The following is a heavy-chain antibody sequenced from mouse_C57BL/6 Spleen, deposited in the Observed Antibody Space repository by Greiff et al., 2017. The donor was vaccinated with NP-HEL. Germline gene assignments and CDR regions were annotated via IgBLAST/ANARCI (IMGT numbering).Heavy chain of an antibody. Sequence: VQLQQSGAELARPGVSVKLSCKASGYTFTSYGISWVKQRTGQGLEWIGEIYPRSGNTYYNEKFKGKATLTADKSSSTAYMELRSLTSEDSAVYFCARDYYGSSYYAMDYWGQGTSVTVSS. V-gene: IGHV1-81*01. J-gene: IGHJ4*01. CDR3: ARDYYGSSYYAMDY. CDR2: IYPRSGNT. CDR1: GYTFTSYG. D-gene: IGHD1-1*01.